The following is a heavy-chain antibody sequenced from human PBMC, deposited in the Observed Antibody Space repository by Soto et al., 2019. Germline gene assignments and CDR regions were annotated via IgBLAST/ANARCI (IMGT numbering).Heavy chain of an antibody. CDR3: AKDQGGYMVSGMDV. J-gene: IGHJ6*02. V-gene: IGHV1-2*02. CDR1: GYTFTDYY. CDR2: INPNSGAT. Sequence: ASVKVSCKASGYTFTDYYIYWLRQAPGHGLEWMGWINPNSGATNYAHNFQGRVTMTRDTSIRAAYMELSRLSSDDTAVYHCAKDQGGYMVSGMDVWGQGTTVTVSS. D-gene: IGHD2-2*02.